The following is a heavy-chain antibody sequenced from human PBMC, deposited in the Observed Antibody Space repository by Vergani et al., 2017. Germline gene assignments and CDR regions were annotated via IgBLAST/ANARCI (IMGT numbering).Heavy chain of an antibody. Sequence: EVQVVESGGGLVKPGGSLRLSCAASGFTLSSYHMNWVRQAPGKGLEWVSSISSSSSYIYYADSVKGRFTISRDNAKNSLYLQLNSLRAEDTAVYYCARGLWDCTHIRCSPPSYWGQGTLVTVSS. CDR3: ARGLWDCTHIRCSPPSY. CDR2: ISSSSSYI. CDR1: GFTLSSYH. D-gene: IGHD2-8*01. V-gene: IGHV3-21*01. J-gene: IGHJ4*02.